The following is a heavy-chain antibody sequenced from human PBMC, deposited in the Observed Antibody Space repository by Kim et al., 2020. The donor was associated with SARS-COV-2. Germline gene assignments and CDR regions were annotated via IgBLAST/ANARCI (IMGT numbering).Heavy chain of an antibody. CDR3: AREKLYDCSGGSCYGYYYYMDV. V-gene: IGHV3-7*01. J-gene: IGHJ6*03. Sequence: GGSLRLSCAASRFTFTNYWMSWVRQAPGKGLEWVANIKQDGSEKNYVDSVRGRFTISRDNAKNSLYLQMNSLRAEDTAVYHCAREKLYDCSGGSCYGYYYYMDVWGTGTTVTVSS. D-gene: IGHD2-15*01. CDR2: IKQDGSEK. CDR1: RFTFTNYW.